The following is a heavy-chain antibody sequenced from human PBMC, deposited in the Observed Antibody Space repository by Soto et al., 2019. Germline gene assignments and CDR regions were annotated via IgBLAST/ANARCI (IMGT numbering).Heavy chain of an antibody. J-gene: IGHJ6*02. Sequence: GGSLRLSCEVSGLTYSTAWMHWVRQAPGKGLDWVSSINRDGSVTNYADSVKGRFTISRDSAEKTLYLQINSLRADDTGVYYCARADTVVGPYMRIWGQGTTVTVSS. CDR3: ARADTVVGPYMRI. CDR2: INRDGSVT. V-gene: IGHV3-74*01. CDR1: GLTYSTAW. D-gene: IGHD2-21*01.